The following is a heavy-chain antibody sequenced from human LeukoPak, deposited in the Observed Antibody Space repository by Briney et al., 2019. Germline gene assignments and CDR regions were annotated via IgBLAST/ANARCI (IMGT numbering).Heavy chain of an antibody. J-gene: IGHJ4*02. CDR1: GVTFNSYA. CDR2: IRDDGSKK. CDR3: AKDSPYGGSYGPPDY. V-gene: IGHV3-30*02. Sequence: GGSLRLSCAASGVTFNSYAVHSFREAPGKGVEWGALIRDDGSKKYSADSVKARFTISRDNSKNTLYLQMNSLRPEDTALYYCAKDSPYGGSYGPPDYWGQGTLVTVSS. D-gene: IGHD1-26*01.